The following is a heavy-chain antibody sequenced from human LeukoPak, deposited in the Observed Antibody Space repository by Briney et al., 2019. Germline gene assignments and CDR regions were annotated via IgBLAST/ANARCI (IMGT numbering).Heavy chain of an antibody. CDR3: ARGIRGYCSGGSCAYYYYYYMDV. CDR2: ISWDGGST. CDR1: GFTFDDYA. Sequence: PGGSPRLSCAASGFTFDDYAMHWVRQAPGKGLEWVSLISWDGGSTYYADSVKGRFTISRDNSKNSLYLQMNSLRAEDTALYYCARGIRGYCSGGSCAYYYYYYMDVWGKGTTVTVSS. V-gene: IGHV3-43D*04. J-gene: IGHJ6*03. D-gene: IGHD2-15*01.